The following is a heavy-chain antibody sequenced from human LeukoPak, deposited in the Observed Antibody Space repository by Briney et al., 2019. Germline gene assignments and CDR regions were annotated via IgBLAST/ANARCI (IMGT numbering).Heavy chain of an antibody. CDR1: GYTFTGYY. CDR2: ISAYNGNT. D-gene: IGHD5-12*01. Sequence: ASVKVSCKASGYTFTGYYMHWVRQAPGQGREWMGWISAYNGNTNYAQKLQGRVTMTTDTSTSTAYMELRSLRSDDTAVYYCARDGDGYNYPYGYWGQGTLVTVSS. CDR3: ARDGDGYNYPYGY. J-gene: IGHJ4*02. V-gene: IGHV1-18*04.